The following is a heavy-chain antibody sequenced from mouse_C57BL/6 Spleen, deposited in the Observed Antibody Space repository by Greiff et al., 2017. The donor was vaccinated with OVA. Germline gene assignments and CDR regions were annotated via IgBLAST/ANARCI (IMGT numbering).Heavy chain of an antibody. V-gene: IGHV1-7*01. CDR2: INPSSGYT. Sequence: QVQLQQSGAELAKPGASVKLSCKASGYTFTSYWMHWVKQRPGQGLEWIGYINPSSGYTKYNQKFKDKATLTADKSSSTAYMQLSSLTYEDSAVYYCAREAITTVVATDYYAMDYWGQGTSVTVSS. D-gene: IGHD1-1*01. CDR3: AREAITTVVATDYYAMDY. CDR1: GYTFTSYW. J-gene: IGHJ4*01.